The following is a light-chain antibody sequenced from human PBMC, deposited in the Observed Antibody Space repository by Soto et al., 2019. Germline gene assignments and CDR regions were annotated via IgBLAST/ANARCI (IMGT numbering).Light chain of an antibody. V-gene: IGKV3-11*01. CDR1: ESVNSH. Sequence: EVVLTQSPATLSVSPGERATLSCRASESVNSHLAWYQQKRGQAPRLLIYDASIRATAIPARFSGSGSGTDFTLTISNLEPEDFAVDYCQQRNTRPLTFGGGTKVDVK. J-gene: IGKJ4*01. CDR3: QQRNTRPLT. CDR2: DAS.